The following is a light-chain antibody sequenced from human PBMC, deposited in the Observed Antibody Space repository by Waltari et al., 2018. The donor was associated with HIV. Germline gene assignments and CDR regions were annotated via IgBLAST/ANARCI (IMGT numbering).Light chain of an antibody. CDR3: VTWDFSLSAVV. CDR1: RSNICNNS. J-gene: IGLJ3*02. Sequence: QSVLTQPPSVSAAPGQKVFLSCSGSRSNICNNSVPWYQQLPGTAPKLLMYDSNKRPSGIPDRFSGSKSGTSATLAITGLQTGDEADYYCVTWDFSLSAVVFGGGTKLTVL. V-gene: IGLV1-51*01. CDR2: DSN.